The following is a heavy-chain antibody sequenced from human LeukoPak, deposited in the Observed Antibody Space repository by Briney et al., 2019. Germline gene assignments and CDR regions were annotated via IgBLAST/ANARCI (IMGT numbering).Heavy chain of an antibody. Sequence: EASVKVSCKASGYTFISYDINWVRQATGQGLEWMGWMNPNSGHTGYAQKFQGRVTMTRNTSINTAYMELSSLRSEDTAVYYCARVKVFRFLEWLSLPDAGAFDIWGQGTMVTVSS. J-gene: IGHJ3*02. V-gene: IGHV1-8*01. CDR1: GYTFISYD. CDR2: MNPNSGHT. D-gene: IGHD3-3*01. CDR3: ARVKVFRFLEWLSLPDAGAFDI.